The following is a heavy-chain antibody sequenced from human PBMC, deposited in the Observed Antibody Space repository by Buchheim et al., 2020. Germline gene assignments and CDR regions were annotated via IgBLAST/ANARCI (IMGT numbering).Heavy chain of an antibody. J-gene: IGHJ4*02. V-gene: IGHV3-15*01. CDR1: EFTFTNAW. CDR2: IRSSTDGGTT. D-gene: IGHD6-6*01. Sequence: EAQLVESGGDLVKSGESLRLSCAASEFTFTNAWMSWIRQAPGKGLEWVGRIRSSTDGGTTDYAVPVKGRFTISRDDSENTLYLQMNSLKTEDTAVYYCTTLMKSARLSSDYWGQGTL. CDR3: TTLMKSARLSSDY.